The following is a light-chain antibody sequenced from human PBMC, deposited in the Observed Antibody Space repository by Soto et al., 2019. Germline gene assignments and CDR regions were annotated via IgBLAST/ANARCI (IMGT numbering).Light chain of an antibody. CDR3: LLYYGGAQGV. V-gene: IGLV7-43*01. J-gene: IGLJ3*02. CDR2: STT. Sequence: QAVVTQEPSLTVSPGGTVTLTCAISTGAVTSGYYPNWFQQKPGQPPMSLIYSTTYKHSWTPARFSGPLLGDKAALTLSGVQPEDEAEYYCLLYYGGAQGVFGGGTKLTVL. CDR1: TGAVTSGYY.